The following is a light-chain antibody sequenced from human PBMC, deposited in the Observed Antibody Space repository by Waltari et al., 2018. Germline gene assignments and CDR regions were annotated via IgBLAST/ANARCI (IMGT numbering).Light chain of an antibody. J-gene: IGKJ4*01. CDR1: QSVSSN. CDR3: QQYNNWPRLQGT. CDR2: GAS. V-gene: IGKV3-15*01. Sequence: EIVMTQSPATLSVSPGERATLSCRASQSVSSNLAWYQQKPGQAPRLLIYGASTRSTGIPARFSGSGSGTEFTLTISSLQSEDFAVYYCQQYNNWPRLQGTFGGGTKVEIK.